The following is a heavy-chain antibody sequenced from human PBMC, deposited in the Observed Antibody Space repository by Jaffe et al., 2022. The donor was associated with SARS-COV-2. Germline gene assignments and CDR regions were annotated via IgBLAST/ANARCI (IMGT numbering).Heavy chain of an antibody. CDR3: ARDKRNDFPHFYGMDV. V-gene: IGHV4-31*03. Sequence: QVQLQESGPGLVKPSETLSLSCSVSGGSISTEGYYWTWIRQRPGKGLDYIGFIYYTGTTYYNPSLKSRLSMSVDTSKNHFSLKLTSVTAADTAVYYCARDKRNDFPHFYGMDVWGQGTTVTVSS. J-gene: IGHJ6*02. CDR2: IYYTGTT. D-gene: IGHD3-16*01. CDR1: GGSISTEGYY.